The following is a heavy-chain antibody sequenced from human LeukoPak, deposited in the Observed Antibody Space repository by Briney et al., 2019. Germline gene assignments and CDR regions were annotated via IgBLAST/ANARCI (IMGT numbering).Heavy chain of an antibody. Sequence: SETLSLTCTVSGGSISSGGYYWSWIRQHPGKGLEWIGYIYYSGSTYYNPSLKSRVTISVDTSKNQFSLKLSSVTAADTAVYYCARASGYQLLYLLGGGAFDIWGQGTMVTVSS. CDR3: ARASGYQLLYLLGGGAFDI. CDR2: IYYSGST. CDR1: GGSISSGGYY. D-gene: IGHD2-2*02. V-gene: IGHV4-31*03. J-gene: IGHJ3*02.